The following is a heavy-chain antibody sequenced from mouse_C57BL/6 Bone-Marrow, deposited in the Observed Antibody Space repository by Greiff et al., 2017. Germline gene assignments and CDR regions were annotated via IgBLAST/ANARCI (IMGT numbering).Heavy chain of an antibody. D-gene: IGHD1-1*01. CDR2: IDPENGDT. J-gene: IGHJ2*01. Sequence: VQLQQSGAELVRPGASVKLSCTASGFNIKDDYMHWVKQRPLQGLEWIGWIDPENGDTEYASKFQGKATITADTSSNTAYLQLSSLTSEDTAVYYCTTSGDYYGSSSYFDYWGQGTTLAGSS. CDR3: TTSGDYYGSSSYFDY. V-gene: IGHV14-4*01. CDR1: GFNIKDDY.